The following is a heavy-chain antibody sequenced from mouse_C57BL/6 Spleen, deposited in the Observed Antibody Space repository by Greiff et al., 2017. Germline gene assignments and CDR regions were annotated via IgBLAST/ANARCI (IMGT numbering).Heavy chain of an antibody. V-gene: IGHV3-6*01. CDR2: ISYDGSN. D-gene: IGHD3-2*02. J-gene: IGHJ2*01. CDR1: GYSITSGYY. Sequence: EVKLLESGPGLVKPSQSLSLTCSVTGYSITSGYYWNWIRQFPGNKLEWMGYISYDGSNNYNPSLKNRISITRDTSKNQFFLKLNSVTTEDTAAYYCARVETAQAPFDYWGQGTTLTVSS. CDR3: ARVETAQAPFDY.